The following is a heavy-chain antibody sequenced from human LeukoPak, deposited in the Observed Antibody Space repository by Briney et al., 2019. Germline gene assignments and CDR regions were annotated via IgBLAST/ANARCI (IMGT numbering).Heavy chain of an antibody. V-gene: IGHV1-2*02. CDR1: GYTFTGYY. CDR3: ARDLYDSSGYYYGSAPFDY. Sequence: ASVKVSCKASGYTFTGYYMHWVRQAPGQGLEWMGWINPNSGGTNYAQKFQGRVTMTRDTSISTAYMELSRLRSDDTAVYYCARDLYDSSGYYYGSAPFDYWGQGTLVTVSS. J-gene: IGHJ4*02. D-gene: IGHD3-22*01. CDR2: INPNSGGT.